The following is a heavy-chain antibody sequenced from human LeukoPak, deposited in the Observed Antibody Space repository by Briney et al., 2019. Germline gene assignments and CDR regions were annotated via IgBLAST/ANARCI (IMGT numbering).Heavy chain of an antibody. CDR3: AGSVAHNWFDP. CDR1: GFIFSNYW. CDR2: ITSDGSST. J-gene: IGHJ5*02. D-gene: IGHD4-23*01. V-gene: IGHV3-74*01. Sequence: GGSLRLSCAASGFIFSNYWMHWVRQAPGKGLVWVSRITSDGSSTNYADSVKGRFTISRDNPKNTLDLQMNSLRVEDTAVYYCAGSVAHNWFDPWGQGTLVTVSS.